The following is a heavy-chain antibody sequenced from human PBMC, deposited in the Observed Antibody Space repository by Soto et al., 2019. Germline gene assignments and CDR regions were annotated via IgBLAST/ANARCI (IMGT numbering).Heavy chain of an antibody. CDR2: IIPIFGTA. Sequence: QVQLVQSGAEVKKPGSSVKVSCKTSGGTFNSYGLSWVRQAPGQGPEWMGQIIPIFGTAKYAQRSQGRLTISADESTSTVYMELSSLRSDDTAMYYCAREKFSNYFDPWGQGTLVTVSS. J-gene: IGHJ5*02. V-gene: IGHV1-69*01. D-gene: IGHD4-4*01. CDR3: AREKFSNYFDP. CDR1: GGTFNSYG.